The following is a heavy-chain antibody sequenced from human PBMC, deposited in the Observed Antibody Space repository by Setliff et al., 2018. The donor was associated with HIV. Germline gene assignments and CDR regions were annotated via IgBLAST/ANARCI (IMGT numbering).Heavy chain of an antibody. V-gene: IGHV3-74*01. J-gene: IGHJ3*02. Sequence: GGSLRLSCAASEFTFSDSWMHWVRQFPGQGLVWVSTINSDGSTTSYADSVKGRFTISRDNARNTLYLQMSGLRAEDSAVYYCARDKGKRAVAGSAFDIWGQGTMVTVSS. CDR3: ARDKGKRAVAGSAFDI. CDR1: EFTFSDSW. D-gene: IGHD6-19*01. CDR2: INSDGSTT.